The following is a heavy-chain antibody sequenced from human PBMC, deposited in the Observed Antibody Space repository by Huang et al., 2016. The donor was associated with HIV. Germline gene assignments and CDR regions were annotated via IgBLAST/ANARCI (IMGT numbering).Heavy chain of an antibody. J-gene: IGHJ4*02. V-gene: IGHV4-59*11. Sequence: QVQLQESGPRLAKPSETLSLICSVSGASISSHSWSWIRQPPGRGLEWTGTLYSTGITDYNPSLKTRVTTSVATSKGQFSLKLTSLTATDTAVYYCATLGAAADDFWGQGTLVTVSS. CDR2: LYSTGIT. CDR1: GASISSHS. D-gene: IGHD6-25*01. CDR3: ATLGAAADDF.